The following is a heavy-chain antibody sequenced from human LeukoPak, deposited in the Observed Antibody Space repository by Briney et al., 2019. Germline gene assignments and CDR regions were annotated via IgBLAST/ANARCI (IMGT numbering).Heavy chain of an antibody. D-gene: IGHD6-19*01. J-gene: IGHJ4*02. CDR3: AKVIRSSGWYVDS. V-gene: IGHV3-53*01. CDR1: GFTVSSNY. Sequence: GGSLRLSCAASGFTVSSNYMSWVRQAPGKGLEWVSVIYSGGSTYYADSVKGRFTISRDNSKNTLYLQMNSLRAEDTAVYYCAKVIRSSGWYVDSWGQGTLVTVSS. CDR2: IYSGGST.